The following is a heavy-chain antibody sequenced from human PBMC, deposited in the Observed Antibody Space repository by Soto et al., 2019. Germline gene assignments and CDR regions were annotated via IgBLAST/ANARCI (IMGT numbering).Heavy chain of an antibody. CDR3: ASRRDYYDSSGYYYRGYYYGMDV. Sequence: QVQLVQSGAEVKKPGASVKVSCKASGYTFTSYGISWVRQAPGQGLEWMGWISAYNGNTNYAQKLQGRVTMTTDTSTSTAYMEPRSLRSDDTAVYYCASRRDYYDSSGYYYRGYYYGMDVWGQGTTVTVSS. D-gene: IGHD3-22*01. CDR1: GYTFTSYG. CDR2: ISAYNGNT. J-gene: IGHJ6*02. V-gene: IGHV1-18*01.